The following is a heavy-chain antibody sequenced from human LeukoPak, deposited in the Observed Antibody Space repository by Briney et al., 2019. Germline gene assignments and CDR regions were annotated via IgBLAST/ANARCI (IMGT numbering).Heavy chain of an antibody. V-gene: IGHV1-2*06. D-gene: IGHD3-10*01. Sequence: ASVKVSCKASGYTFTGYYMHWVRQAPGQGLEWMGRINPNSGGTNYAQKFQGRVTMTRDTSISTAYMELSRLRSDDTAVYYCARVGGAMVRGVIHFCFDYRGQGTLVTVSS. J-gene: IGHJ4*02. CDR1: GYTFTGYY. CDR2: INPNSGGT. CDR3: ARVGGAMVRGVIHFCFDY.